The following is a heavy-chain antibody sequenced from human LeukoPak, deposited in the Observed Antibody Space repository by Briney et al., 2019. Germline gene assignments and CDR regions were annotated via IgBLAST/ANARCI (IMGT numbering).Heavy chain of an antibody. D-gene: IGHD3-10*01. CDR1: GFTVSSNY. J-gene: IGHJ4*02. CDR2: IYTGGST. Sequence: GGSLRLSCVASGFTVSSNYMSWVRQAPGKGLEWVSVIYTGGSTYYPDSVKGRFTISRDNSKNTLYLQMNSLRAGDTAVYYCATGITMVRGIIDYFDYWGQGTLVTVSS. CDR3: ATGITMVRGIIDYFDY. V-gene: IGHV3-53*01.